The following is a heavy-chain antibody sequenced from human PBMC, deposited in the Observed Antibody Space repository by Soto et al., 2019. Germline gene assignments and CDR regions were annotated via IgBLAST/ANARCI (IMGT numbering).Heavy chain of an antibody. Sequence: QVQLVESGGGVVQPGRSLRLSCAASGFTFSYHALNWVRQAPGKGLEWVAVISYDGDNKYIAESVKGRFTISRDNSKHTVSLQMHSLRTEDTAMYFCARGTTTSAFSAMDVWGQGTTVTVSS. D-gene: IGHD1-1*01. J-gene: IGHJ6*02. CDR2: ISYDGDNK. CDR1: GFTFSYHA. CDR3: ARGTTTSAFSAMDV. V-gene: IGHV3-30-3*01.